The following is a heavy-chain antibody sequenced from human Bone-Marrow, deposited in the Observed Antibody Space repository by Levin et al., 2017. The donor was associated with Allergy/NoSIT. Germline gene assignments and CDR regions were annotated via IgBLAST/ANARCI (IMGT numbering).Heavy chain of an antibody. J-gene: IGHJ4*02. CDR1: GFTFSSYS. V-gene: IGHV3-21*03. CDR3: ARDLMDTASIPFLDY. D-gene: IGHD5-18*01. Sequence: GESLKISCAASGFTFSSYSMNWVRQAPGKGLEWVSSISSSSSYIYYADSVKGRFTISRDNAKNSLYLQMNSLRAEDTAVYYCARDLMDTASIPFLDYWGQGTLVTVSS. CDR2: ISSSSSYI.